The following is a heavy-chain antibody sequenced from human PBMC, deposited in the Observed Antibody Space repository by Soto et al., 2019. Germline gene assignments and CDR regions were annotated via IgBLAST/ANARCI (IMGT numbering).Heavy chain of an antibody. D-gene: IGHD5-18*01. V-gene: IGHV4-31*03. Sequence: QVQLQESGPGLVKPSETLSLTCTVSGVSISSGGYYWSWIRHHPGKGLACIGYIYHSGSTYYNPFLKSRVTISVDTSKNQFSLKVSSVTAADTAVYYSARAQPDTDMVISLFDYWGRGTLVTVSS. J-gene: IGHJ4*02. CDR3: ARAQPDTDMVISLFDY. CDR1: GVSISSGGYY. CDR2: IYHSGST.